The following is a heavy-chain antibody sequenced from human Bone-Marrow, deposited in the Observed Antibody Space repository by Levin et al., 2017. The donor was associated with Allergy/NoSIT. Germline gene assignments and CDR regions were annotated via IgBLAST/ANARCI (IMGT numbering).Heavy chain of an antibody. CDR3: AKYDCSSGGCQLYP. CDR1: GFTFSRYW. Sequence: GGSLRLSCEASGFTFSRYWMSWVRQAPGKGLEWVANIHQDGFDKYYLDSVKGRFTISKDNAKNSLFLEMNGLKVEDTAVYYCAKYDCSSGGCQLYPWGQGTLVTVSS. CDR2: IHQDGFDK. D-gene: IGHD2-15*01. J-gene: IGHJ5*02. V-gene: IGHV3-7*01.